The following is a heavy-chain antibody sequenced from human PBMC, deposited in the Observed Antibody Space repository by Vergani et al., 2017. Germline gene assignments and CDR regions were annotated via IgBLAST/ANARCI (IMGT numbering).Heavy chain of an antibody. J-gene: IGHJ4*02. CDR3: VKGYGDYYGY. V-gene: IGHV3-64D*06. D-gene: IGHD4-17*01. CDR2: ISSNGGST. Sequence: EVQLLESGGGLVQPGGFLRLSCSASGFTFSSYAMHWVRQAPGKGLEYVSAISSNGGSTYYADSVKGRFTISRDNSKNTLYLQMSSLRAEDTAVYYCVKGYGDYYGYWGQGTLVTVSS. CDR1: GFTFSSYA.